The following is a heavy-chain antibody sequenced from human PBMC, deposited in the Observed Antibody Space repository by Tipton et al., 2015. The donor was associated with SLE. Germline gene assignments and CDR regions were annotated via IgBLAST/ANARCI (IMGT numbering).Heavy chain of an antibody. D-gene: IGHD2-15*01. CDR3: ARDPYPYHSGTPL. V-gene: IGHV1-18*01. CDR1: GYTFPSYD. J-gene: IGHJ4*02. Sequence: QSGPEVKKPGASVKVSCKASGYTFPSYDISWVRQAPGQGLEWMGWISVYNGNTKYAQSLQGRVIMTTDTSTRTAYMELRSLRSDDTAVYYCARDPYPYHSGTPLWGQGTLVTVSS. CDR2: ISVYNGNT.